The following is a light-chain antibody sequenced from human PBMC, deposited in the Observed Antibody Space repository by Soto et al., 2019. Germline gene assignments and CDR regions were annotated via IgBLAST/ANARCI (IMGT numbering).Light chain of an antibody. CDR2: EVT. CDR3: CSYAGIITWV. V-gene: IGLV2-23*02. CDR1: SNDIGGHNH. Sequence: QSALTQPASVSGSPGQSITISCTGTSNDIGGHNHVSWYQHHPGNSPKLIIYEVTERPSGVSNRFSASKSGTTASLTISGLQAEDEADYYCCSYAGIITWVCGGGTKVTVL. J-gene: IGLJ3*02.